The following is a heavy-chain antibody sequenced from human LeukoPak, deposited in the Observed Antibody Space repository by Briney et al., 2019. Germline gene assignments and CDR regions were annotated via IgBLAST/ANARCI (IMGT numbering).Heavy chain of an antibody. D-gene: IGHD3-3*01. Sequence: GGSLRLSCAASGFTFSGSAMHWVRQASGKGLEWVANIKQDGSEKYYVDSVKGRFTISRDNAKNSLYLQMNSLRAEDTAVYYCARDSAIFGVVIIQKPFDYWGQGTLVTVSS. CDR3: ARDSAIFGVVIIQKPFDY. CDR1: GFTFSGSA. J-gene: IGHJ4*02. CDR2: IKQDGSEK. V-gene: IGHV3-7*01.